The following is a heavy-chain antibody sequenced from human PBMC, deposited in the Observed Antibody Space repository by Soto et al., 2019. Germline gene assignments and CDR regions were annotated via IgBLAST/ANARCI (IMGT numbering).Heavy chain of an antibody. V-gene: IGHV3-21*01. J-gene: IGHJ4*02. Sequence: GGSLRLSCAASGFTFSSYWMHWVRQAPGKGLEWVSSISSSSSYIYYADSVKGRFTISRDNAKNSLYLQMNSLRAEDTAVYYCARGGLRTLVPDYWGQGTLVTVSS. CDR2: ISSSSSYI. D-gene: IGHD4-17*01. CDR1: GFTFSSYW. CDR3: ARGGLRTLVPDY.